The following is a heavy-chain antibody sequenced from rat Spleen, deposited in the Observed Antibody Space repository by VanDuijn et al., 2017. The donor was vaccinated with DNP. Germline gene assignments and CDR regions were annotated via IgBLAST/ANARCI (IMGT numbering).Heavy chain of an antibody. J-gene: IGHJ2*01. CDR3: TRGSSLPGYLDY. CDR2: IIPSGSRT. CDR1: GFTFNDYW. Sequence: EVQLVESGGDLVQPGRSLILSCVASGFTFNDYWMTWVRQAPKKGLEWVADIIPSGSRTHYPDSVKGRFTISRDNAKSTLYLQMNSLWSEDTATYYCTRGSSLPGYLDYWGQGVLVTVSS. D-gene: IGHD1-4*01. V-gene: IGHV5-31*01.